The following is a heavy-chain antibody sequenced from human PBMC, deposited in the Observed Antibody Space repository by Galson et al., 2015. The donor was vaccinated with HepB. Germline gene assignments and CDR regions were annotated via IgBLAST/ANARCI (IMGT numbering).Heavy chain of an antibody. J-gene: IGHJ4*02. Sequence: SLRLSCAVSGFPFSDYYMSWIRQAPGRGLEWVSYISSSGSSIVHADSVKGRFTISRDNAKNSVFLQMNSLRGEDTAVYYCTTLGYITAWSPDYWGQGTLVTVSP. CDR1: GFPFSDYY. CDR2: ISSSGSSI. CDR3: TTLGYITAWSPDY. D-gene: IGHD6-13*01. V-gene: IGHV3-11*01.